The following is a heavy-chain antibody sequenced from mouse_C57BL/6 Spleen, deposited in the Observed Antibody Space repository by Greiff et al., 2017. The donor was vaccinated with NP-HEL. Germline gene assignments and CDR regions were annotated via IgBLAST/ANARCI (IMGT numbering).Heavy chain of an antibody. J-gene: IGHJ1*03. CDR2: INPNNGGT. CDR1: GYTFTDHY. Sequence: VQLQQSGPELVKPGASVKISCKASGYTFTDHYMNWVKQSHGKSLEWIGDINPNNGGTSYNQKFKGKATLTVDKSSSTAYMELRSLTSEDSAVYYCARGWDWYFDVWGTGTTVTVSS. V-gene: IGHV1-26*01. D-gene: IGHD2-3*01. CDR3: ARGWDWYFDV.